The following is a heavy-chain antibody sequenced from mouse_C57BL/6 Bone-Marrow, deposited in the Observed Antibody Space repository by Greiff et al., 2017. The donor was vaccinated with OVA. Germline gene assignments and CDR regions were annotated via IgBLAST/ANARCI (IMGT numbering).Heavy chain of an antibody. CDR1: GYTFTSYW. Sequence: QVHVKQPGAELVKPGASVTMSCKASGYTFTSYWITWVKQRPGQGLEWIGDIYPGSGSTNYNEKFKSKATLTVDTSSSTAYMQLSSLTSEDSAVYYCARLCDGYYGDYWGQGTTLTVSS. CDR3: ARLCDGYYGDY. J-gene: IGHJ2*01. V-gene: IGHV1-55*01. D-gene: IGHD2-3*01. CDR2: IYPGSGST.